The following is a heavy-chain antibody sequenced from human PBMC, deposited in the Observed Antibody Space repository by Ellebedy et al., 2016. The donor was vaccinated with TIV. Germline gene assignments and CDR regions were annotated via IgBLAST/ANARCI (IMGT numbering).Heavy chain of an antibody. CDR2: TYYRSRWIN. CDR3: ARAGPLTMIGYYHGMDV. CDR1: GDSVSNNIAT. D-gene: IGHD3-22*01. J-gene: IGHJ6*02. V-gene: IGHV6-1*01. Sequence: SQTLSLTCAISGDSVSNNIATWNWIRQSPSRGLEWLGRTYYRSRWINDYAVSVKSRISINPDTSKNQFSLQLNSVTPEDTAVYYCARAGPLTMIGYYHGMDVWGRGTTVTVSS.